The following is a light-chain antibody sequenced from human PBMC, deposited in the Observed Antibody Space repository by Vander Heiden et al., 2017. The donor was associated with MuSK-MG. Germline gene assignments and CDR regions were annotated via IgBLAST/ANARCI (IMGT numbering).Light chain of an antibody. Sequence: SYELTQPPSVSVSPGQPASITCSGDKLGDKYACWYQQKPGQSPVLVIYKDSKRTAGIPERFSGSNSGTTATLTISGTQAMDEDDYYCQAWDSSTVVFGGGTKLTVL. V-gene: IGLV3-1*01. CDR3: QAWDSSTVV. J-gene: IGLJ2*01. CDR2: KDS. CDR1: KLGDKY.